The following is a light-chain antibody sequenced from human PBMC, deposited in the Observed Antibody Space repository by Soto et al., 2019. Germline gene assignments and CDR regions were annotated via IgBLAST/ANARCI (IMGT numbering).Light chain of an antibody. CDR3: SSYAGNRIFVV. J-gene: IGLJ2*01. CDR2: EDS. CDR1: SSDVGSYNL. Sequence: QSALTQPASMSGSPGQSITISCTGTSSDVGSYNLVSWYQQHPGKAPKVIIYEDSRRPSGISSRFSGSKSANTASLTISGLHADDEADYYCSSYAGNRIFVVFGGGTKVTVL. V-gene: IGLV2-23*02.